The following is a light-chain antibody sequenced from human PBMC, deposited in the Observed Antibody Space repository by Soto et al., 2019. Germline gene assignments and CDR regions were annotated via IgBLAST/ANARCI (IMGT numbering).Light chain of an antibody. Sequence: QSVLTQPPSASGTPGQRVTISCSGSSSNIGSNYVYWYQQFPGTAPKLLIYRNNQRPSGVPDRFSGSKSGTSASLAISGLQAEDEGDYYCCSYTSNTVVFGGGTKLTVL. J-gene: IGLJ2*01. CDR2: RNN. CDR3: CSYTSNTVV. CDR1: SSNIGSNY. V-gene: IGLV1-47*01.